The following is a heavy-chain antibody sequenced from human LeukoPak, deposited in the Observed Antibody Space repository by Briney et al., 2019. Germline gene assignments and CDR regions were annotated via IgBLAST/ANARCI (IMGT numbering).Heavy chain of an antibody. D-gene: IGHD2-21*02. CDR3: ARGGAYCRGDCPLDAFDP. CDR1: GFTVSSNY. J-gene: IGHJ3*01. V-gene: IGHV3-30-3*01. Sequence: GGSLRLSCAASGFTVSSNYMSWVRQAPGKGLEWVAHMSYDEGTKYYADSVKGRFTISRDNSKNTLYLQMNSLRAEDTAFYYCARGGAYCRGDCPLDAFDPWGQGTMVTVSS. CDR2: MSYDEGTK.